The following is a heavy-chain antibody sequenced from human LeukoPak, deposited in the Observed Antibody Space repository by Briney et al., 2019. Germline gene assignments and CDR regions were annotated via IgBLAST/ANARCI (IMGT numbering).Heavy chain of an antibody. CDR2: ISIGRST. J-gene: IGHJ3*02. V-gene: IGHV4-59*11. Sequence: SETMSLTCPLSGGSICSHFWSWIRQPPGKGLEWIGYISIGRSTKYNPSLKSRVTISLDTSKNQFSLKLSSVTAADTAVYYCARGRVIGSGAFDIWGQGTILTVSS. CDR3: ARGRVIGSGAFDI. D-gene: IGHD2/OR15-2a*01. CDR1: GGSICSHF.